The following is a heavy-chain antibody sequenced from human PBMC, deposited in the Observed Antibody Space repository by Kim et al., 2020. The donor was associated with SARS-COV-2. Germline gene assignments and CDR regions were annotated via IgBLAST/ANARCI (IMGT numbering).Heavy chain of an antibody. CDR1: GGSISSGGYY. CDR3: ARRRVGAFDI. V-gene: IGHV4-31*03. D-gene: IGHD3-10*01. Sequence: SETLSLTCTVSGGSISSGGYYWSWIRQHPGKGLEWIGYIYYSGSTYYNPSLKSRVTISVDTSKNQFSLKLSSVTAADTAVYYCARRRVGAFDIWGQGTMVTVSS. J-gene: IGHJ3*02. CDR2: IYYSGST.